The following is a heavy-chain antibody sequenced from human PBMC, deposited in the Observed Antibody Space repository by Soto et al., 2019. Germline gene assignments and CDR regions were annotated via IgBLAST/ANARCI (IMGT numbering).Heavy chain of an antibody. V-gene: IGHV1-3*01. CDR2: INAANGDT. J-gene: IGHJ5*02. CDR1: GHTFTSYA. Sequence: ASVKASCKXSGHTFTSYAIHWAPHAPGRRLEWMGWINAANGDTKYSPKFQGRFTITRDTSASTAYMELSSLRSEDTAVYYCVRRHVSATGIDWFDPWGQGTLVTVSS. CDR3: VRRHVSATGIDWFDP. D-gene: IGHD6-13*01.